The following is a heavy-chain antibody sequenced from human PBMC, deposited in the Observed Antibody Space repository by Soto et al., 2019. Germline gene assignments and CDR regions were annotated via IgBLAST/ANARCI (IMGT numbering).Heavy chain of an antibody. CDR1: GFTSSSYS. CDR2: ISSSSSYI. J-gene: IGHJ3*02. Sequence: EVQLVESGGGLVKPRGSLRLPCAASGFTSSSYSMNWVRQAPGKGLEWVSSISSSSSYIYYSDSVKCRYTISRDNAKNSLYLQMNSLRAEDAAVYYCARIQVGYDAFSIWGQGTMVTVSS. CDR3: ARIQVGYDAFSI. D-gene: IGHD2-15*01. V-gene: IGHV3-21*01.